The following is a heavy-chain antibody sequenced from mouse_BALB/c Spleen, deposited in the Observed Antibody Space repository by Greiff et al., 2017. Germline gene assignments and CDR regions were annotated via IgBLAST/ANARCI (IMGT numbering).Heavy chain of an antibody. CDR3: ARLDYGSSYGY. J-gene: IGHJ2*01. CDR2: INPYNDGT. CDR1: GYTFTSYV. D-gene: IGHD1-1*01. Sequence: EVKLVESGPELVKPGASVKMSCKASGYTFTSYVMHWVKQKPGQGLEWIGYINPYNDGTKYNEKFKGKATLTSDKSSSTAYMELSSLTSEDSAVYYCARLDYGSSYGYWGQGTTLTVSS. V-gene: IGHV1-14*01.